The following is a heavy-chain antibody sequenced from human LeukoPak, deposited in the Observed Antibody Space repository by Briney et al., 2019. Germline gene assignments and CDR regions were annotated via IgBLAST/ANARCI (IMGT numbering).Heavy chain of an antibody. CDR3: AKDSQDYYYNYMDV. Sequence: PGGSLRLSCAASGFTFSSYGMHWVRQAPGKGPEWVAVIWYDGSKKYYADSVKGRFTISRDNSKNTLYLQMNSLRAEDTAVYYCAKDSQDYYYNYMDVWGKGTTVTVSS. CDR2: IWYDGSKK. CDR1: GFTFSSYG. J-gene: IGHJ6*03. V-gene: IGHV3-33*06.